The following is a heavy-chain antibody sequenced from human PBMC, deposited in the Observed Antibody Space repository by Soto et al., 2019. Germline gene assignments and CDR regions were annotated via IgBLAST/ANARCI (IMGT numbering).Heavy chain of an antibody. CDR1: GFTVSNNH. J-gene: IGHJ4*02. CDR2: VHGGGST. CDR3: AGRLTTAASLDY. D-gene: IGHD3-16*01. Sequence: QLVESGGGLIQPGGSLRLSCAASGFTVSNNHMTWVRQAAGKGLELVSFVHGGGSTSYADSVKGRFTISRDNSKNTLYLQMDSLRAEDTAIYYCAGRLTTAASLDYWGRGTLVTVSS. V-gene: IGHV3-53*01.